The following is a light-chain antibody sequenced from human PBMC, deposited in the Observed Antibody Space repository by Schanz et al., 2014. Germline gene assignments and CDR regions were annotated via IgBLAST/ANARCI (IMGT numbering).Light chain of an antibody. CDR1: QSVSST. V-gene: IGKV3-15*01. Sequence: EIVLTQSPGTLSLSPGKRAALSCRASQSVSSTYLAWYQQKTGQAPRLLIYGASTRATGIPARFSGSGSGPEFTLTISSLQSEDFAVYYCQQYNDWPPITFGPGTKVEIK. CDR3: QQYNDWPPIT. CDR2: GAS. J-gene: IGKJ3*01.